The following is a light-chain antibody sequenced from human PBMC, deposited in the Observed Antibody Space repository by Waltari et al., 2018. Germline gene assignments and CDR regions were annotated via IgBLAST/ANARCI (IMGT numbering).Light chain of an antibody. CDR2: DVA. CDR3: SLYTSVNTR. CDR1: SSDVAGFNF. Sequence: QSALTQPASMSGSPGQSITISCTGTSSDVAGFNFVSWYQQYPGKAPKLIIYDVANRPSGVSHRFSGCRSGNTASLTISGLQAEDEADYYCSLYTSVNTRFGGGTKLTVL. J-gene: IGLJ2*01. V-gene: IGLV2-14*03.